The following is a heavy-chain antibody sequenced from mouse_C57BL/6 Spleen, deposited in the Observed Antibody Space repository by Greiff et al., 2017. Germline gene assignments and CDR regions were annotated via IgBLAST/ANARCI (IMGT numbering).Heavy chain of an antibody. CDR1: GYTFTDYY. J-gene: IGHJ1*03. CDR3: ARYGSSLHWYFDV. D-gene: IGHD1-1*01. CDR2: IYPGSGNT. Sequence: QVQLQQSGAELVRPGASVKLSCKASGYTFTDYYINWVKQRPGQGLEWIARIYPGSGNTYYNEKFKGKATLTAEKSSSTAYMQLSSLTSEDSAVYFCARYGSSLHWYFDVWGTGTTVTVSS. V-gene: IGHV1-76*01.